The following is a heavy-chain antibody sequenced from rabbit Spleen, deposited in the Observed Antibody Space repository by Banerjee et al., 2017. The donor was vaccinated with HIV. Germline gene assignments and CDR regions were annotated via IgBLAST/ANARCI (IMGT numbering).Heavy chain of an antibody. Sequence: QEQLVESGGGLVKPEGSLTLTCTASGFSFSNKAVMCWVRQAPGKGLEWIACINAFTGKAVYANRAKARSTFTKSSPTTVTLQTTRLTAADTATYFCARDLDGVISWNFGWWGPGTLVTV. J-gene: IGHJ4*01. CDR2: INAFTGKA. D-gene: IGHD1-1*01. V-gene: IGHV1S45*01. CDR3: ARDLDGVISWNFGW. CDR1: GFSFSNKAV.